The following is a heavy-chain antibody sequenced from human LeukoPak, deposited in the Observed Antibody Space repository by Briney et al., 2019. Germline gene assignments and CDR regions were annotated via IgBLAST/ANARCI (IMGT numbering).Heavy chain of an antibody. CDR2: IYTSGST. CDR3: ARSPYYDFWSGSNAFDI. J-gene: IGHJ3*02. CDR1: GGSISSYC. V-gene: IGHV4-4*07. D-gene: IGHD3-3*01. Sequence: SETLSLTCTVSGGSISSYCWSWIRQPAGKGLEWIGRIYTSGSTNYNPSLKSRVTMSVDTSKNQFSLKLSSVTAADTAVYYCARSPYYDFWSGSNAFDIWGQGTMVTVSS.